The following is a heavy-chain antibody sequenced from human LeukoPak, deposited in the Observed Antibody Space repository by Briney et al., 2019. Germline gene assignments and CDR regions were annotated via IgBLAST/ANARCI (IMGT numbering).Heavy chain of an antibody. CDR1: GGTFSSCA. D-gene: IGHD2-21*01. Sequence: SVKVSCKASGGTFSSCAISWVGQAPGQGREGMGRIIPIFGTANYAQKFQGRVTITTDESTSTAYMELSSLRSEDTAVYYCARGRIAALGWFDPWGQGTLVTVSS. J-gene: IGHJ5*02. CDR3: ARGRIAALGWFDP. CDR2: IIPIFGTA. V-gene: IGHV1-69*05.